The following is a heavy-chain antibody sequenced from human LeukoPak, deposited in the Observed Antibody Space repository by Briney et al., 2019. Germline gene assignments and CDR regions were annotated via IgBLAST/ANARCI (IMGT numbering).Heavy chain of an antibody. Sequence: GGSLSLSCAASGFTFSNYWMSWVRQAPGKGLEWVANIKEDGSEKYYVDSVKGRFTISRDNARNSLYLQMNSLRAEDTAVYYCAKGQEIITSQNTQIGGDWFDPWGQGTLVTVSS. D-gene: IGHD1-14*01. CDR3: AKGQEIITSQNTQIGGDWFDP. CDR1: GFTFSNYW. J-gene: IGHJ5*02. V-gene: IGHV3-7*01. CDR2: IKEDGSEK.